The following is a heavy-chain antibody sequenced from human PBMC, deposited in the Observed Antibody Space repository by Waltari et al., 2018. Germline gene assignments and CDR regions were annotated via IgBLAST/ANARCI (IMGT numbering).Heavy chain of an antibody. CDR3: ARMELRGLVFDY. J-gene: IGHJ4*02. V-gene: IGHV4-4*07. CDR2: IYHSGST. D-gene: IGHD1-26*01. CDR1: GGSISSYY. Sequence: QVQLQESGPGLVKPSETLSLTCTVSGGSISSYYWSWIRQPAGKGLEWIGRIYHSGSTYYNPSLKSRVTISVDTSKNQFSLKLSSVTAADTAVYYCARMELRGLVFDYWGQGTLVTVSS.